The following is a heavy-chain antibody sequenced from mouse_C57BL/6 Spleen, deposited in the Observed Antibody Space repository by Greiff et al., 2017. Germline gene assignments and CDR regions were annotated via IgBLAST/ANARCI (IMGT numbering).Heavy chain of an antibody. Sequence: EVKLMESGGGLVQPGGSLKLSCAASGFTFSDYYMYWVRQTPEKRLEWVAYISNGGGSTYYPDTVKGRFTISRDNAKNTLYLQMSRLKSEDTAMYYCARRAAQAFYYAMDYWGQGTSVTVSS. CDR1: GFTFSDYY. V-gene: IGHV5-12*01. CDR2: ISNGGGST. D-gene: IGHD3-2*02. J-gene: IGHJ4*01. CDR3: ARRAAQAFYYAMDY.